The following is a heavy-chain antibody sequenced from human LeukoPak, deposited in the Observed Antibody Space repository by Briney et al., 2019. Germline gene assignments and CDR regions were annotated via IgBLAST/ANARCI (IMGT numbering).Heavy chain of an antibody. CDR1: GFTFSNYS. D-gene: IGHD3-22*01. J-gene: IGHJ6*03. CDR2: ISGSGDNT. Sequence: GGSLSLSCAASGFTFSNYSMSWVRQAPGKGLEWVSAISGSGDNTYYADSVKGRFTISRDNSKNTLYLQMNSLRAEDTAVYYCANPRGSSGWGFLYYMDVWGKGSTVTVSS. V-gene: IGHV3-23*01. CDR3: ANPRGSSGWGFLYYMDV.